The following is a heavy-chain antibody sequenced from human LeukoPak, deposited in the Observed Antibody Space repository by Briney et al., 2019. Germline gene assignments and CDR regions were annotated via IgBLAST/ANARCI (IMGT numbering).Heavy chain of an antibody. J-gene: IGHJ4*02. CDR2: ISGSGGST. D-gene: IGHD2-15*01. Sequence: QPGGSLRLSCAASGFTFSSYAMSWVRQAPGKGLEWVSAISGSGGSTYYADSVKGRFTISRDNSKNTLYLQMNSLRAEDTAVYYRVKDLTPVAALIYYWGQGTLVTVSS. CDR3: VKDLTPVAALIYY. CDR1: GFTFSSYA. V-gene: IGHV3-23*01.